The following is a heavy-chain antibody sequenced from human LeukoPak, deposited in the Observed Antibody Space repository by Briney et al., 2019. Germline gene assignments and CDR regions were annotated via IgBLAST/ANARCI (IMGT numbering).Heavy chain of an antibody. CDR3: AKDQGIGNTGSLRGAFDI. J-gene: IGHJ3*02. CDR2: ISGYSSVT. D-gene: IGHD1-26*01. CDR1: GFTFSNYG. Sequence: GGCLRLSCAASGFTFSNYGMGWVRQAPGKGLEWVSVISGYSSVTYYADSVKGRFTISRDNSKNTLYLQMNSLRADDTAVCYCAKDQGIGNTGSLRGAFDIWGQGTMVTVSS. V-gene: IGHV3-23*01.